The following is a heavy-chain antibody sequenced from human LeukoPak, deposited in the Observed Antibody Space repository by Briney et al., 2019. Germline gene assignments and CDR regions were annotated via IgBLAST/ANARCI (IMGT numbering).Heavy chain of an antibody. V-gene: IGHV4-34*01. J-gene: IGHJ4*02. CDR3: ARGGRITIFGVVINCHFDY. D-gene: IGHD3-3*01. Sequence: SETLSLTCAVYGGSFSGYYWSWIRQPPGKGLEWIGEINHSGSTSYNPSLKSRVTISVDTSKNQFSLKLSSVTAADTAVYYCARGGRITIFGVVINCHFDYWGQGTLVTVSS. CDR2: INHSGST. CDR1: GGSFSGYY.